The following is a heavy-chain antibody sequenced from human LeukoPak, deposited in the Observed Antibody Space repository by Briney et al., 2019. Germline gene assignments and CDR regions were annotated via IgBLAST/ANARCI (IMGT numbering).Heavy chain of an antibody. Sequence: PSETLSLTCTVSGGSISSSSYYWGWIRQPPGKGLEWIGSIYYSGSTYYNPSLKSRVTISVDTSKNQFSLKLSSVTAADTAVYYCAREGSVRDFDYRGQGTLVTVSS. CDR2: IYYSGST. CDR3: AREGSVRDFDY. D-gene: IGHD3-10*02. CDR1: GGSISSSSYY. J-gene: IGHJ4*02. V-gene: IGHV4-39*07.